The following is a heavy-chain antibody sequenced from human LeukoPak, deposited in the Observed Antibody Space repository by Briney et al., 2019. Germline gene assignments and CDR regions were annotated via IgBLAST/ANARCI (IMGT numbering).Heavy chain of an antibody. J-gene: IGHJ3*02. Sequence: TASETLSLTCTVSGGSISSYYWSWIRQPPGKGLEWIGYIYYSGSTNYNPSLKSRVTISVDTSKNQFSLKLSSVTAADTAVYYCARERGGDYSDAFDIWGQGTMVTVSS. CDR1: GGSISSYY. CDR2: IYYSGST. V-gene: IGHV4-59*01. D-gene: IGHD4-11*01. CDR3: ARERGGDYSDAFDI.